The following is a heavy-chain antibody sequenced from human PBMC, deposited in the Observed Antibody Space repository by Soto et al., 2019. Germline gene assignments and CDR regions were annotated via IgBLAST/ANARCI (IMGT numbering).Heavy chain of an antibody. CDR1: GYTFTSDG. V-gene: IGHV1-18*01. Sequence: ASVKVACKASGYTFTSDGISWVRQANGQGLEWMGWISAYNGNTNYAQKLQGRVTMTTDTSTSTAHMELRSLRSDDTAVYYCARVGSGWSRGYYFDYWGQGTLVIVSS. CDR2: ISAYNGNT. J-gene: IGHJ4*02. CDR3: ARVGSGWSRGYYFDY. D-gene: IGHD6-19*01.